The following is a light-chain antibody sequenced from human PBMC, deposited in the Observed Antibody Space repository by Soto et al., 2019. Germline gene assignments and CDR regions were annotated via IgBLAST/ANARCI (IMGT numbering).Light chain of an antibody. V-gene: IGKV3-15*01. CDR1: QRVSSN. J-gene: IGKJ1*01. CDR3: QQYNNWPPWT. CDR2: GAS. Sequence: EIVMTQSPATLSVSPGERATLSCRASQRVSSNLAWYQQKPGQAPRLLIYGASTRATGIPARFSGSGSETEFTLTISSLQSEDFEVYYCQQYNNWPPWTFGQGTKVEIK.